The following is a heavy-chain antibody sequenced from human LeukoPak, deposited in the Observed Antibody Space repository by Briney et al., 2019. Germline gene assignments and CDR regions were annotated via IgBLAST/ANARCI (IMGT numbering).Heavy chain of an antibody. CDR2: IYTSGST. V-gene: IGHV3-66*01. Sequence: GGSLRLSCAVSGFTVSGNYMSWVRQAPGKGLEWVSVIYTSGSTFYANSVKGRFTISRDNSKNMLYLQMNSLRAEDTAVYYCEKELRGYSYGEHWGQGILVTVSS. CDR1: GFTVSGNY. CDR3: EKELRGYSYGEH. D-gene: IGHD5-18*01. J-gene: IGHJ1*01.